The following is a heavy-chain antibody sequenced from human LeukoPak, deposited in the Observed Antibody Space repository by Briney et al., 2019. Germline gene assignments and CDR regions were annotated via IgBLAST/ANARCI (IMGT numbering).Heavy chain of an antibody. CDR3: AREGYDFWSGYFPTY. J-gene: IGHJ4*02. D-gene: IGHD3-3*01. CDR2: ISSSSSYI. CDR1: GFTFSDYS. Sequence: GRSLRLSCAASGFTFSDYSMSWVRQAPGKGLEWVSSISSSSSYIYYTDSVKGRLTISRDNAKNSLHLQMNSLRAEDTAVYYCAREGYDFWSGYFPTYWGQGTLVTVSS. V-gene: IGHV3-21*01.